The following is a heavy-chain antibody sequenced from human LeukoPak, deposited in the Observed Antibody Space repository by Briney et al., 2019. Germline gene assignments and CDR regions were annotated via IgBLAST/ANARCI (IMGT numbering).Heavy chain of an antibody. J-gene: IGHJ5*02. D-gene: IGHD2-15*01. CDR3: ARAVGYCSGGSCYDWFDP. V-gene: IGHV4-59*01. CDR1: GGSFSGYY. CDR2: IYYSGST. Sequence: SETLSLTCAVYGGSFSGYYWSWIRQPPGKGLEWIGYIYYSGSTNYNPSLKSRVTISVDTSKNQFSLKLSSVTAADTAVYYCARAVGYCSGGSCYDWFDPWGQGTLVTVSS.